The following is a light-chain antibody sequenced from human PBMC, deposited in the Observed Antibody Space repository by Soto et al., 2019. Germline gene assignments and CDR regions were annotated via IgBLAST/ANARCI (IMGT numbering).Light chain of an antibody. J-gene: IGLJ1*01. V-gene: IGLV2-23*01. CDR2: EAS. CDR3: CSNAAGSTYV. Sequence: HSAFSGSPEHSITISCTGTSRGVGSNNLVSWYQQFPGKAPKLITFEASKRPSGVSNRFSGSKSGSTASLTISGLQAEEEADYYCCSNAAGSTYVFGSGTKVTVL. CDR1: SRGVGSNNL.